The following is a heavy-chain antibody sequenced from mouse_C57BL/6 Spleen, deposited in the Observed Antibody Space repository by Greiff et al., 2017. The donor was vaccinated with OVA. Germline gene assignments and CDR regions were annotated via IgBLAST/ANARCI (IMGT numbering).Heavy chain of an antibody. Sequence: EVKLQQSGPELVKPGASVKMSCKASGYTFTDYNMHWVKQSHGKSLEWIGYINPNNGGTSYNQKFKGKATLTVNKSSSTAYMELRSLTSEESAVYYCAMDYYGYDGFAYWGQGTLVTVSA. V-gene: IGHV1-22*01. J-gene: IGHJ3*01. CDR3: AMDYYGYDGFAY. D-gene: IGHD2-2*01. CDR2: INPNNGGT. CDR1: GYTFTDYN.